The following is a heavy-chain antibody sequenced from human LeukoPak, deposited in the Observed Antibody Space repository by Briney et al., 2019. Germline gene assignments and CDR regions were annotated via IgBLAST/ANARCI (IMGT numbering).Heavy chain of an antibody. J-gene: IGHJ6*03. D-gene: IGHD4-17*01. V-gene: IGHV1-8*01. Sequence: ASVKVSCKASGYTFTSYDINWVRQATGQGLEWMGWMNPNSGNTGYAQKFQGRVTMTRNTSISTAYMELGSLRSEDTAVYYCARATTTWSRQYYMDVWGKGTTVTVSS. CDR3: ARATTTWSRQYYMDV. CDR2: MNPNSGNT. CDR1: GYTFTSYD.